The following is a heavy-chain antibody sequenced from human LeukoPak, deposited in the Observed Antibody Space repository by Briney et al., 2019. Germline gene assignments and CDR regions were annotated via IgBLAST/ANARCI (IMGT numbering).Heavy chain of an antibody. CDR3: ARDSRGSGSYLLPKRTYYFDY. CDR1: GFTFSSYW. J-gene: IGHJ4*02. CDR2: IKEDGSEK. D-gene: IGHD3-10*01. V-gene: IGHV3-7*01. Sequence: GGSLRLSCAASGFTFSSYWLSWVRQAPGKGLEWLANIKEDGSEKYYVDSVKGRFTISRDNAKNSLYLQMNSLRAEDTAVYYCARDSRGSGSYLLPKRTYYFDYWGQGTLVTVSS.